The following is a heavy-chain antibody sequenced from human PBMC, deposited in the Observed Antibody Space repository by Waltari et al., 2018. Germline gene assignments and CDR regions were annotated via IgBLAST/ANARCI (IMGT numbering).Heavy chain of an antibody. CDR2: ISWNSGSI. CDR1: GFTFDDYA. CDR3: ARDTRSHYFDY. Sequence: EVQLVESGGGLVQPGRSLRLSCAASGFTFDDYAMHWVRQAPGKGLEWVSGISWNSGSIGYADSLKGRFTISRDNAKNSLYLQMNSLRAEDTAVYYCARDTRSHYFDYWGQGTLVTVSS. V-gene: IGHV3-9*01. J-gene: IGHJ4*02.